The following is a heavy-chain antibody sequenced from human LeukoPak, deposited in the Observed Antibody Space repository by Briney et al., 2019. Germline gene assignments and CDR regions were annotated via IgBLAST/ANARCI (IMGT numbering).Heavy chain of an antibody. CDR1: GFTFDDYG. V-gene: IGHV3-20*04. CDR2: INWSGGST. D-gene: IGHD3-22*01. CDR3: ARTYYYDSSGYCDC. Sequence: GGSLRLSCAASGFTFDDYGMSWVRQAPGKGLEWVSGINWSGGSTGYADSVKGRFTISRDNAKNSLYLHINSLRAEDTALYYCARTYYYDSSGYCDCWGQGTLVTVSS. J-gene: IGHJ4*02.